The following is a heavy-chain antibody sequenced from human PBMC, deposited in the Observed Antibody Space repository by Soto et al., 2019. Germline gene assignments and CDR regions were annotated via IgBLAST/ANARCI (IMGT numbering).Heavy chain of an antibody. Sequence: PGGSLRLSCVASGFTFSSFAMSWVRQAPGKGLEWVSTLSGSGGDTYYASSVNGRFTISRDKSKNTLYLQMDRLRVEDTAVYYCAKRGGYDYVWKSYRPDYWGQGTLVTVSS. D-gene: IGHD3-16*02. CDR3: AKRGGYDYVWKSYRPDY. CDR2: LSGSGGDT. CDR1: GFTFSSFA. V-gene: IGHV3-23*01. J-gene: IGHJ4*02.